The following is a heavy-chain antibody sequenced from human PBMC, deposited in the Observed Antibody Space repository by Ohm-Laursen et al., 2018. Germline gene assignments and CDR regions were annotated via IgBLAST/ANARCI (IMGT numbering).Heavy chain of an antibody. CDR1: GFTFSSYW. V-gene: IGHV3-7*01. Sequence: SLRLSCAASGFTFSSYWMTWVRQAPGKALEWVANIKQDGSETHYVDSAKGRFTISRENAKNSLYLQMNSLRAEDTAVYYCARDRAMIGTWGQGSLVTVSS. CDR2: IKQDGSET. CDR3: ARDRAMIGT. D-gene: IGHD3-10*02. J-gene: IGHJ4*02.